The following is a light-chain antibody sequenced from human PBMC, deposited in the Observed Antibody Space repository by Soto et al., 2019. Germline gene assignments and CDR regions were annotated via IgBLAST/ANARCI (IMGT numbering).Light chain of an antibody. CDR2: GNN. CDR1: NSNIGTNYD. J-gene: IGLJ2*01. Sequence: QAVLTQPPSVSGAPGQRVSISCTGSNSNIGTNYDAHWYQQLPGTAPKLLIYGNNKRPSGVPDRFSGSSSGSSASLGISGLQAEDEGDYYCQSYDRSLNGYVIFGGGTKLTVL. V-gene: IGLV1-40*01. CDR3: QSYDRSLNGYVI.